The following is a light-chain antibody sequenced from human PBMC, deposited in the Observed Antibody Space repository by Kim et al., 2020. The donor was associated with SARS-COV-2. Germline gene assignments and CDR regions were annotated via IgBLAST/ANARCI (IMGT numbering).Light chain of an antibody. CDR2: EVS. V-gene: IGLV2-18*02. Sequence: RSVTQPCTGTSRDIGGYNRVSWYQQAPGTVPKLIIYEVSNRPSGVTDRFSGSKSDNTASLTISGLQAEVEADYYCSSYTSSSTYVFGAGTNVTGL. J-gene: IGLJ1*01. CDR1: SRDIGGYNR. CDR3: SSYTSSSTYV.